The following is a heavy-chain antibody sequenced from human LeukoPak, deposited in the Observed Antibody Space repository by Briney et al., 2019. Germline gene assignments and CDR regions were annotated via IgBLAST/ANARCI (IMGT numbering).Heavy chain of an antibody. D-gene: IGHD2-2*01. CDR3: AKADCSSTSCSYFDY. CDR2: IKQDGSEK. V-gene: IGHV3-7*03. Sequence: PGGSLRLSCAAPGFTFSSYWMSWVRQAPGKGLEWVANIKQDGSEKYYVDSVKGRFTISRDNAKNSLYLQMNSLRAEDMALYYCAKADCSSTSCSYFDYWGQGTLVTVSS. J-gene: IGHJ4*02. CDR1: GFTFSSYW.